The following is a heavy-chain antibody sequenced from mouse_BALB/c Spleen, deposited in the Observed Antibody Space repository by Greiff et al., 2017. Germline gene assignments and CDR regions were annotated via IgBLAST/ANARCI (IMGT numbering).Heavy chain of an antibody. CDR1: GYSITSDYA. CDR3: ARSLDYGGSMDY. CDR2: ISYSGST. Sequence: VQLQQSGPGLVKPSQSLSLTCTVTGYSITSDYAWNWIRQFPGNKLEWMGYISYSGSTSYNPSLKSRISITRDTSKNQFFLQLNSVTTEDTATYYCARSLDYGGSMDYWGQGTSVTVSS. D-gene: IGHD1-1*01. V-gene: IGHV3-2*02. J-gene: IGHJ4*01.